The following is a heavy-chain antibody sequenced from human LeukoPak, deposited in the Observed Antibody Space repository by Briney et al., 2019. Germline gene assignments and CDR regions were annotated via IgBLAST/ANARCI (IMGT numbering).Heavy chain of an antibody. Sequence: SETLPLNCTVSGGCISSSAYNWGWLRHSPGQQLEWCRDVYYSGISFYNPSLMSRVTISTYASMYQFYLKLSSVTAADTAVYYCASHSFYYYYYLDVWGKGTTVIVSS. J-gene: IGHJ6*03. V-gene: IGHV4-39*01. CDR2: VYYSGIS. CDR3: ASHSFYYYYYLDV. CDR1: GGCISSSAYN.